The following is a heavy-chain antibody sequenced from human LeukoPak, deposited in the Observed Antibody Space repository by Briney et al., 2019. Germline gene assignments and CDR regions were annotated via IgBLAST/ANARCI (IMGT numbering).Heavy chain of an antibody. CDR2: IYYSGTT. V-gene: IGHV4-59*11. Sequence: SETLSLTYPVPCGSLTSHSSTCPRQSPGKELEWIGNIYYSGTTNYNPSLKSRVTISVDTSKNQFSLKLSSVTAADTAVYYCARNTGWFLYWGQGTLVTVSS. D-gene: IGHD6-19*01. J-gene: IGHJ4*02. CDR1: CGSLTSHS. CDR3: ARNTGWFLY.